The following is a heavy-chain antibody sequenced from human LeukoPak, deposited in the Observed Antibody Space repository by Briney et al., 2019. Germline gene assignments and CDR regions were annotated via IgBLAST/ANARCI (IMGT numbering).Heavy chain of an antibody. J-gene: IGHJ4*02. Sequence: PGGSLRLSCAASGFTFSNYWMSWVRQAPGKGLEWVANIKEDGSEKYYVDSVKGRFTISRDNAKNSLYLQMNSLRAEDTAVYYCAREGDGYNSPIDYWGQGTPVTVSS. V-gene: IGHV3-7*01. CDR2: IKEDGSEK. CDR1: GFTFSNYW. D-gene: IGHD5-24*01. CDR3: AREGDGYNSPIDY.